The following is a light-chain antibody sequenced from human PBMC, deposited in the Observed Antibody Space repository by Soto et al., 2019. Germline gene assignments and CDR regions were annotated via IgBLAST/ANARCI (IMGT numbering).Light chain of an antibody. CDR1: QSISSL. CDR3: QQYNGYSRT. J-gene: IGKJ1*01. V-gene: IGKV1-5*01. Sequence: DIQMTQSPSTLSPSVGDRVTITCRASQSISSLLAWYQQKTGKAPKLLIYDASSLESGVPSRFSGSGSGTEFALTISSLQPDDFATYYCQQYNGYSRTFGQGTKVDIK. CDR2: DAS.